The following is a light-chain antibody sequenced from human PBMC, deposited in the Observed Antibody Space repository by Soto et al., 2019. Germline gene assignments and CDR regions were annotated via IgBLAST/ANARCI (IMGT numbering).Light chain of an antibody. J-gene: IGLJ2*01. Sequence: QSVLTQPPSVSAAPGQQVTISCSGSSSNIGKTYVSWYQQLPGTAPKLLICDNDQRPSGIHDRFSGSKSGTSATLASTGLQAGDEADYYCGAWDTNLKAEVFGGGTKLTVL. CDR3: GAWDTNLKAEV. CDR2: DND. V-gene: IGLV1-51*01. CDR1: SSNIGKTY.